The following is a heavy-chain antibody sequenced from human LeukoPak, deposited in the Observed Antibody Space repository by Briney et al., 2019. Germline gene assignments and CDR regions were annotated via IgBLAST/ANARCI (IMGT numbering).Heavy chain of an antibody. D-gene: IGHD1-1*01. Sequence: PGGSLRLSCSASGFTFSSYSINWVRQAPGKGLEWVPSISSSSYIYYADSVKGRFTISRDNAKNSLYLQMNSLRAEDTAVYYCARTPGTTFDAFDIWGQGTMVTVSS. CDR1: GFTFSSYS. CDR3: ARTPGTTFDAFDI. CDR2: ISSSSYI. V-gene: IGHV3-21*01. J-gene: IGHJ3*02.